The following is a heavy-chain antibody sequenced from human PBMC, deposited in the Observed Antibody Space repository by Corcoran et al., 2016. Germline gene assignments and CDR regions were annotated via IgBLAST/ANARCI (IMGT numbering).Heavy chain of an antibody. CDR2: INHSGST. CDR3: ARGGRGAPTSYYFDY. D-gene: IGHD3-10*01. CDR1: GGSFSGYY. Sequence: QLQQWGAGLLKPSETLSLTCAVYGGSFSGYYWSWIRQPPGKGLEWIGEINHSGSTNYNPSPKSRVTISVDTSKNQFSLKLSSVTAADTAVYYCARGGRGAPTSYYFDYWGQGTLVTVSS. J-gene: IGHJ4*02. V-gene: IGHV4-34*01.